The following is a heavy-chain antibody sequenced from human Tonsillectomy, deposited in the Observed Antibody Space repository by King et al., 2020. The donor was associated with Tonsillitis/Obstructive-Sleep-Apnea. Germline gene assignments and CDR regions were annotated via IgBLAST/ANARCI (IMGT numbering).Heavy chain of an antibody. Sequence: VQLVEFGGGLVQPGGSLRLSCAASGFTFGSYAMTWVRQAPGKGLEWVSTINVSGRYTYYADSVKGRFTISRDNSKSTLFLQMNSLRAEDTAVYYCAKGSHDFDYGGRGTLVTVS. CDR3: AKGSHDFDY. CDR1: GFTFGSYA. J-gene: IGHJ4*02. CDR2: INVSGRYT. V-gene: IGHV3-23*04.